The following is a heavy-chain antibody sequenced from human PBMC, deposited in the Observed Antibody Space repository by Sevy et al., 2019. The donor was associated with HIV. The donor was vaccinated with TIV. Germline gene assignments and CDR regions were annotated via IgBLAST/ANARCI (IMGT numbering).Heavy chain of an antibody. CDR1: GSIFTNYA. D-gene: IGHD3-22*01. CDR2: ISASNGHP. J-gene: IGHJ4*02. Sequence: ASVKVSGETSGSIFTNYASSWVRQPPGQGLEWLGRISASNGHPVIAEKFKGRLTMSRDTSTNTAYMDLRSLRFGDSAVYYCAREIYYYDATSYYALDLWGQGTLVTVSS. V-gene: IGHV1-18*04. CDR3: AREIYYYDATSYYALDL.